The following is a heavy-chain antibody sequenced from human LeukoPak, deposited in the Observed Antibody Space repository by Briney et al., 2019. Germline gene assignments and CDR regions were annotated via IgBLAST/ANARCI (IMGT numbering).Heavy chain of an antibody. CDR2: FDPEDGET. D-gene: IGHD3-10*01. CDR3: ATEGKMVRGLYTDY. J-gene: IGHJ4*02. Sequence: ASVKVSCKVSGYTLTELSMHWVRQAPGKGLEWMGRFDPEDGETIYAQKFQGRVTMTADTSADTAYMELSSLRPEDTAVYYCATEGKMVRGLYTDYWGQGTLVTVSS. V-gene: IGHV1-24*01. CDR1: GYTLTELS.